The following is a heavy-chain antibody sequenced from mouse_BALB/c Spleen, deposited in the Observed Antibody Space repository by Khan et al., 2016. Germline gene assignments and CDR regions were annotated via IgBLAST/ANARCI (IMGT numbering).Heavy chain of an antibody. CDR2: INPSNGGT. D-gene: IGHD1-1*01. J-gene: IGHJ4*01. CDR1: GYTFTSYY. V-gene: IGHV1S81*02. Sequence: QVRLQQSGAELVKPGASVKLSCKASGYTFTSYYMYWVKQRPGQGLEWIGEINPSNGGTNFNEKFKSKATLTVDKSSSTAYMQLSSLTSEDSAVYYCTRSLYYYGSSYVAYYAMDYWGQGTSVTVSS. CDR3: TRSLYYYGSSYVAYYAMDY.